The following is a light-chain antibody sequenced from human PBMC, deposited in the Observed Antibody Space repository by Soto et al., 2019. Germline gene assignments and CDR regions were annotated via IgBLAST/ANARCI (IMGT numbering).Light chain of an antibody. CDR2: GAS. J-gene: IGKJ2*03. CDR1: QSVSRN. Sequence: EIVMTQSPDTLSVSPGERVSLSCRASQSVSRNLAWYQQKPGQAPRLVIYGASNRATGFPARFSGSGSGTEFTLTISSLQSEDFAVYYCQQYNDWYSFGQGTKLEIK. CDR3: QQYNDWYS. V-gene: IGKV3-15*01.